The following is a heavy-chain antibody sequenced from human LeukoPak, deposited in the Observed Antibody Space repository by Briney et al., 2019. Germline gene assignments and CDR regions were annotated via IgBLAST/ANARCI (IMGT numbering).Heavy chain of an antibody. Sequence: GGSLRLSCAASGFTFSSYSMNWVRQAPGKGLEWVSSISSSSSYIYYADSAKGRFTISRDNAKNSLYLQMNSLRAEDTAVYYCARDRSGPPHYYMDVWGKGTTVTVSS. CDR2: ISSSSSYI. CDR3: ARDRSGPPHYYMDV. V-gene: IGHV3-21*01. D-gene: IGHD3-10*01. CDR1: GFTFSSYS. J-gene: IGHJ6*03.